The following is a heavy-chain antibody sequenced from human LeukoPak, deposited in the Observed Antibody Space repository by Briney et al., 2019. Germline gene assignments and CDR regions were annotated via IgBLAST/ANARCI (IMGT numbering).Heavy chain of an antibody. V-gene: IGHV1-18*01. CDR2: ISAYNGNT. Sequence: GASVKVSCKASGYTFTSYGISWVRQAPGQGLEWMGWISAYNGNTNYAQKLQGRVTMTTDTSTSTAYMELRSLRSDDTAVYYCARDWGHATVTNPPDYWGQGTLVTVSS. CDR3: ARDWGHATVTNPPDY. J-gene: IGHJ4*02. CDR1: GYTFTSYG. D-gene: IGHD4-17*01.